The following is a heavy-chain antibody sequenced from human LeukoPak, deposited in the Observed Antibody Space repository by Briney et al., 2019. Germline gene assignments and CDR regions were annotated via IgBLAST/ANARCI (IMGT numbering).Heavy chain of an antibody. CDR2: ISSSSSYI. D-gene: IGHD2-15*01. Sequence: GGSLRLSCAASGFTFSSYSMNWVRQAPGKGLGWVSSISSSSSYIYYADSVKGRFTISRDNAKNSLYLQMNSLRAEDTAVYYCARRYCSGGSCLDYWGQGTLVTVSS. CDR3: ARRYCSGGSCLDY. CDR1: GFTFSSYS. J-gene: IGHJ4*02. V-gene: IGHV3-21*01.